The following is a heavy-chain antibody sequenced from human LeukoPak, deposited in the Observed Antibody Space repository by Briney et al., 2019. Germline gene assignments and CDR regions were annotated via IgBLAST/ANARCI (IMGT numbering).Heavy chain of an antibody. J-gene: IGHJ4*02. CDR1: EFTFSNYA. V-gene: IGHV3-23*01. Sequence: GGSLRLSCAASEFTFSNYAMTWVRQAPGKGLEWVSCISGSGGSTYYADSVKGRFTISRDDPKNTLYLQMNSLRAEDTAIYYCAKSTSSSGSFYSGLDYWGQGTLVTVSS. CDR3: AKSTSSSGSFYSGLDY. D-gene: IGHD2-15*01. CDR2: ISGSGGST.